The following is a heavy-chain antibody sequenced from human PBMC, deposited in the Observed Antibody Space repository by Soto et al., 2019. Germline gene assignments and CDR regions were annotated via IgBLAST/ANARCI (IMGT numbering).Heavy chain of an antibody. D-gene: IGHD6-6*01. V-gene: IGHV1-69*06. CDR3: ARANTKYSSSSSGNWFDP. Sequence: QVQLVQSGAEVKKPGSSVKVSCKASGGTFSSYAISWVRQAPGQGLEWMGGILPIFGTANYAQKFQGRVTITADKSTSTADMELSSLRSEDTAVYYCARANTKYSSSSSGNWFDPWGQGTLVTVSS. J-gene: IGHJ5*02. CDR2: ILPIFGTA. CDR1: GGTFSSYA.